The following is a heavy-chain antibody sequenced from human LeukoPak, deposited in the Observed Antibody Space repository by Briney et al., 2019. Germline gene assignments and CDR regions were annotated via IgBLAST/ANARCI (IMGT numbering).Heavy chain of an antibody. Sequence: ASVKVSCKASGYTFTGYYMYWVRQAPGQGLEWMGWINPNSGGTNYAQKFQGRVTMTRDTSISTAYMELSRLRSDGTAVYYCARYQWELPSYFDYWGQGTLVTVSS. CDR1: GYTFTGYY. CDR3: ARYQWELPSYFDY. V-gene: IGHV1-2*02. J-gene: IGHJ4*02. D-gene: IGHD1-26*01. CDR2: INPNSGGT.